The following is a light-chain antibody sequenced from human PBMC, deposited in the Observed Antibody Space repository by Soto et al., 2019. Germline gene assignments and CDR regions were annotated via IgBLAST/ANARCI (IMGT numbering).Light chain of an antibody. V-gene: IGLV9-49*01. CDR1: SGYSNYK. CDR3: GADHGSGSNFDVV. CDR2: VGTGGIVG. J-gene: IGLJ2*01. Sequence: QSVLTQPPSASASLGASVTLTCTLSSGYSNYKVDWYQQRPGKGPRFVMRVGTGGIVGSKGDGIPDRFSVLGSGLYRYLTIKNIQEEDESDYHCGADHGSGSNFDVVFGGGTQLTVL.